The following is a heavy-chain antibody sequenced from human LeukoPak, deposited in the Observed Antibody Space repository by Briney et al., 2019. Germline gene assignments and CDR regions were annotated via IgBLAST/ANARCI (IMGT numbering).Heavy chain of an antibody. CDR3: ARDLGSSGFFDY. D-gene: IGHD6-19*01. V-gene: IGHV3-33*01. J-gene: IGHJ4*02. Sequence: GGSLRLSCVASGFNFRSYGMHWVRQAAGKGLEWVAIIWYDGSDKYYADSVKGRFTISRDNSRNTLYLQMSSLRAEDTAVYYCARDLGSSGFFDYWGQGTLVTVSP. CDR1: GFNFRSYG. CDR2: IWYDGSDK.